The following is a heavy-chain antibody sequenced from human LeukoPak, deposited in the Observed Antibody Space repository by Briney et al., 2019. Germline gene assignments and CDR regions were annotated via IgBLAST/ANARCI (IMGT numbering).Heavy chain of an antibody. CDR3: AKGVGYCSGGSCQQFDY. V-gene: IGHV3-48*03. CDR1: GFTFSSYE. Sequence: PGGSLRLSCAASGFTFSSYEMNWVRQAPGKGLEWVSYIDSSGSNIHYADSVKGRITISRDNSKNTLYLQMNSLRAEDTAVYYCAKGVGYCSGGSCQQFDYWGQGTLVTVSS. CDR2: IDSSGSNI. J-gene: IGHJ4*02. D-gene: IGHD2-15*01.